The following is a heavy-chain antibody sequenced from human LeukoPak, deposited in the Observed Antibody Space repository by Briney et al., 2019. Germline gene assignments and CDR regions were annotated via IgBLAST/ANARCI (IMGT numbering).Heavy chain of an antibody. J-gene: IGHJ4*02. Sequence: SETLSLTCTVSGGSISSSRYYWGWIRQPPGKGLEWIGSIYYSGSTCYNPSLKSRVTISVDTSKNQLSLQLSSVTAADTAVYYCARNSSGWSFDYWGQGALVTVSS. CDR3: ARNSSGWSFDY. D-gene: IGHD6-19*01. CDR1: GGSISSSRYY. V-gene: IGHV4-39*01. CDR2: IYYSGST.